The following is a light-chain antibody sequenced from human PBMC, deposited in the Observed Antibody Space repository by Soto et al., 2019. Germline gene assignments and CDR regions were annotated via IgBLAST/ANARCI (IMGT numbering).Light chain of an antibody. J-gene: IGLJ1*01. CDR2: SSD. CDR3: AAWDDSLSAYV. CDR1: SSNIGSNT. Sequence: QSVLTQPPSASGTPGQRVTTSCSGVSSNIGSNTVNWFQQLPGAAPKLFIYSSDQRPSGVPDRISGSKSGTSASLAISGLQSEDEADYYCAAWDDSLSAYVFGTGTKLTVL. V-gene: IGLV1-44*01.